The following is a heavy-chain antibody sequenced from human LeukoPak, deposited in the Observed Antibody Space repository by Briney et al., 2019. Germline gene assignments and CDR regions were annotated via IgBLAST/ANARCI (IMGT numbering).Heavy chain of an antibody. CDR2: LSSGSTYI. CDR1: GFTFSSYT. J-gene: IGHJ4*02. Sequence: GGSLRLSCAASGFTFSSYTMNWVRQAPGKGLEWVSSLSSGSTYIYYADSVKGRFTISRDNAKNSLYLQMNSLKTEDTAVYYCTRVIVKYSSSWYEFDYWGQGTLVTVSS. D-gene: IGHD6-13*01. CDR3: TRVIVKYSSSWYEFDY. V-gene: IGHV3-21*03.